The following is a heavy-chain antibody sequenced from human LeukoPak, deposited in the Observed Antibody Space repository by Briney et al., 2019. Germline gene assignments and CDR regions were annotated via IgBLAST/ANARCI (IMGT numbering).Heavy chain of an antibody. Sequence: PGGSLRLSCAASGFTFSSYWMSWVRQAPGKGLEWVANIKQDGSEKQYVDSVKGRLAISRDNAENSLYLQMNSLKAEDTAVYYCGRFTRSGDSVYWGQGTLVTVSS. CDR2: IKQDGSEK. CDR1: GFTFSSYW. V-gene: IGHV3-7*04. CDR3: GRFTRSGDSVY. J-gene: IGHJ4*02. D-gene: IGHD7-27*01.